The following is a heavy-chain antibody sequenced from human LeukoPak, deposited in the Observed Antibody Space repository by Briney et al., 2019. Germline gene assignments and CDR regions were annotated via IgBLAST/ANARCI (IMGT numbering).Heavy chain of an antibody. J-gene: IGHJ3*02. CDR2: ISIYNGDT. CDR3: ARGSTIFGVVINDAFDI. Sequence: ASVKVSCKASGYAFASYAVSWVRQASGQGLEWMASISIYNGDTNYAQKFQGRVTITADESTSTAYMELSSLRSEDTAVYYCARGSTIFGVVINDAFDIWGQGTMVTVSS. CDR1: GYAFASYA. V-gene: IGHV1-18*01. D-gene: IGHD3-3*01.